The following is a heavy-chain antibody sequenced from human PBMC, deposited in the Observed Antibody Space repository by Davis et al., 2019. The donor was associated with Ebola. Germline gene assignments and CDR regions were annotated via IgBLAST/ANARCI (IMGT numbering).Heavy chain of an antibody. D-gene: IGHD5-12*01. CDR3: TTPGGQDSGYDVFDI. CDR1: GYTFPHYY. CDR2: INPNDGRT. V-gene: IGHV1-46*03. J-gene: IGHJ3*02. Sequence: ASSVTVSCQASGYTFPHYYMHWVRQAPAQGLEWMGMINPNDGRTIYAQKFQGRVTVTRDTSTTTVYMDLSSLRSEDTALYYCTTPGGQDSGYDVFDIWGQGTMVTVSS.